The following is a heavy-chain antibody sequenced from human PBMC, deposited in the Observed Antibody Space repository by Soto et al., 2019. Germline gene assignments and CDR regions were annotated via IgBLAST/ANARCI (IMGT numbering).Heavy chain of an antibody. V-gene: IGHV1-2*02. D-gene: IGHD1-26*01. CDR2: IDPNSGDT. Sequence: ASVKVSCKASGYTFSAYYMHWVRQAPGQGLEWMGWIDPNSGDTNYVQRFQGRVTMTRDTSISTAYMELSRLRSDDTAVYYCARDLGGNMTSWFAPWGQGTLVTVSS. CDR3: ARDLGGNMTSWFAP. CDR1: GYTFSAYY. J-gene: IGHJ5*02.